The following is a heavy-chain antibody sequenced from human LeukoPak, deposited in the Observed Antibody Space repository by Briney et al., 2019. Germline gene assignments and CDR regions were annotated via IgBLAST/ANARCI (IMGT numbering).Heavy chain of an antibody. Sequence: GASVKVSCKASGGTFSSYAISWVRQAPGQGLEWMGGIIPIFGTANYAQKFQGRVMITADESTSTAYMELSSLRSEDTAVYYCARGHDSSGYLYYYYYMDVWGKGTTVTVSS. CDR1: GGTFSSYA. D-gene: IGHD3-22*01. CDR3: ARGHDSSGYLYYYYYMDV. CDR2: IIPIFGTA. V-gene: IGHV1-69*01. J-gene: IGHJ6*03.